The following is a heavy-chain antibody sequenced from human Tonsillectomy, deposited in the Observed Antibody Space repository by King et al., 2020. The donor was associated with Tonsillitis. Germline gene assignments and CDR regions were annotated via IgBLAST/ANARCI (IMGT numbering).Heavy chain of an antibody. CDR3: ARVGGPNRWAFDY. CDR2: IRKKGNGYTT. D-gene: IGHD2/OR15-2a*01. J-gene: IGHJ4*02. V-gene: IGHV3-72*01. Sequence: VQLVESGGGLVQPGGSLRLSCAASGFTFSDHYMDWVRQAPRKGLEWVGRIRKKGNGYTTEYAASVSGRFTISRGDSSNSLFLEMNCLQTDDTAVYHCARVGGPNRWAFDYWGQGTLVTVSS. CDR1: GFTFSDHY.